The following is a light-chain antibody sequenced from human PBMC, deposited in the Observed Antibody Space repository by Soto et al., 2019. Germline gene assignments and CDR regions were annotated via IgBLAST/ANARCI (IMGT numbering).Light chain of an antibody. CDR2: AAS. CDR1: QVITND. CDR3: LQLNTYPWT. Sequence: IQMTRSPSCLSASVLDRLSITFLASQVITNDLGWYQQKPGKAPKRLIYAASTLQSGVPSRFSGSGSGTEFTLTISSLQPEDVATYYCLQLNTYPWTFGQGTKVDI. V-gene: IGKV1-17*01. J-gene: IGKJ1*01.